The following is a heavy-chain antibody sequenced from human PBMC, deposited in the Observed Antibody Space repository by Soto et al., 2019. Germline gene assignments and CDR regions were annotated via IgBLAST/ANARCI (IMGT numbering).Heavy chain of an antibody. CDR1: GFTFSSYA. D-gene: IGHD5-18*01. CDR2: ISGSGGST. CDR3: AKSYSDTAMVARASYFDY. V-gene: IGHV3-23*01. J-gene: IGHJ4*02. Sequence: GGSLRLSCAASGFTFSSYAMSWVRQAPGKGLEWVSAISGSGGSTYYTDSVKGRFTISRDNSKNTLYLQMNSLRAEDTAVYYCAKSYSDTAMVARASYFDYWGQGTLVTVSS.